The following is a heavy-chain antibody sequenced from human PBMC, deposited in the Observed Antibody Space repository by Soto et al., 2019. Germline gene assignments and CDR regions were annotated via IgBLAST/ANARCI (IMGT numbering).Heavy chain of an antibody. J-gene: IGHJ4*02. CDR1: GGAIIDTNYY. Sequence: SETLSLTCTVSGGAIIDTNYYWGWIRQPPGKGLEWIGSIFHSGNTYYNPSLESRVTISVDTSKNQFSLMLNSVTAADTAIYYCARHIRYTYGYFPRYIDQWGPGTLVTVSS. CDR3: ARHIRYTYGYFPRYIDQ. V-gene: IGHV4-39*01. CDR2: IFHSGNT. D-gene: IGHD5-18*01.